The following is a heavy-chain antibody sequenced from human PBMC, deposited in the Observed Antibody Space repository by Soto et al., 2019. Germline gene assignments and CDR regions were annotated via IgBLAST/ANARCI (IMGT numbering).Heavy chain of an antibody. V-gene: IGHV3-23*01. CDR1: GFIFSSFA. CDR2: ITGSSDYT. J-gene: IGHJ4*02. D-gene: IGHD2-8*02. Sequence: QPGGSLRLSCEASGFIFSSFAMNWVRQAPGKGLQWVSSITGSSDYTSYIASVKGRFTISRDNSKNTLYLQMNSLRAEDTAVYFCAKERTTGAHYSLDYWSQGTLVTVSS. CDR3: AKERTTGAHYSLDY.